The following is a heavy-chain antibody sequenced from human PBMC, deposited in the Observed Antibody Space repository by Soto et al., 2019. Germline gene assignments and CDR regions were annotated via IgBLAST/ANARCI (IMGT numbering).Heavy chain of an antibody. V-gene: IGHV1-69*02. D-gene: IGHD3-9*01. J-gene: IGHJ5*02. CDR3: AQDNDILTGPNWFDP. CDR1: GGTFSSYT. Sequence: SVKVSCKASGGTFSSYTISWVRQAPGQGLEWMGRIIPILGIANYAQKFQGRVTITADKSTSTAYMELSSLRSEDTAVYYCAQDNDILTGPNWFDPWGQGTLVTVSS. CDR2: IIPILGIA.